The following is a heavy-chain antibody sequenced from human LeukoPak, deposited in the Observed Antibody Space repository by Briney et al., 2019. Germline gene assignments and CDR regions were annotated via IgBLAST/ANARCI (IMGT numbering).Heavy chain of an antibody. J-gene: IGHJ6*02. Sequence: GGSLRLSCAASRFTFSNYGMHWVRQAPGKGLEWVAVIWYDGSNKYYADFVKGRFTISRDNSKNTLYIQMNSLRAEDTAVYYCARDRYGDHDYYYGMDVWGQGTTVTVSS. V-gene: IGHV3-33*01. CDR2: IWYDGSNK. CDR3: ARDRYGDHDYYYGMDV. D-gene: IGHD4-17*01. CDR1: RFTFSNYG.